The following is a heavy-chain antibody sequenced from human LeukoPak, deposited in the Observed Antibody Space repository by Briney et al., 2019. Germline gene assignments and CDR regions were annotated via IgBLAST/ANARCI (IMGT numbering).Heavy chain of an antibody. Sequence: ASVKVSCKASGYTFTSHGISWVRQAPGQGLEWMGWISAYNGNTNYAQKLQGRVTMTTDTSTSTAYVELRSLRSDDTAVYYCARSDVDYYYGMDVWGQGTTVTVSS. J-gene: IGHJ6*02. CDR1: GYTFTSHG. CDR2: ISAYNGNT. D-gene: IGHD3-10*02. CDR3: ARSDVDYYYGMDV. V-gene: IGHV1-18*01.